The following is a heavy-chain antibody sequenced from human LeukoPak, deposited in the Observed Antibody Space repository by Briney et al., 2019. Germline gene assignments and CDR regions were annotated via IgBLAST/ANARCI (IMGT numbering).Heavy chain of an antibody. D-gene: IGHD4-23*01. CDR2: IYDSGST. CDR1: GGSIRSSYYY. CDR3: ARNGGNSDYDY. Sequence: TSETLSLTCTVSGGSIRSSYYYWGWIRQPPGKGLEWIGSIYDSGSTYYNPSLKSRVTISVDTSKNQFSLKLNSVTAADTAVYYCARNGGNSDYDYWGQGTLVTVS. J-gene: IGHJ4*02. V-gene: IGHV4-39*07.